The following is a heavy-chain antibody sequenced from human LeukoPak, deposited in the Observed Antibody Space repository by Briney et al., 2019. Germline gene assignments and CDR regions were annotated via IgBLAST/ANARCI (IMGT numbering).Heavy chain of an antibody. D-gene: IGHD3-22*01. J-gene: IGHJ4*02. Sequence: GGPLRLSCAGSGFTFNNYAMSWVRQTPGKGLEWVSAISGRGDTTFYADAMKGRFTISRDNSQNTLYLQMNSLRAEDTAVYYCAKDHNLGGYVLFDNWGQGTLVTVSS. CDR2: ISGRGDTT. CDR1: GFTFNNYA. V-gene: IGHV3-23*01. CDR3: AKDHNLGGYVLFDN.